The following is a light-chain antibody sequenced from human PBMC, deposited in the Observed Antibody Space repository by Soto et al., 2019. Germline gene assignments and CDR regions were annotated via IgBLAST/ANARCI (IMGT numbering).Light chain of an antibody. CDR1: SSNIGAGYD. J-gene: IGLJ2*01. V-gene: IGLV1-40*01. Sequence: QSALTQPPSVSGAPGQRVTISCTGSSSNIGAGYDVHWYQQLPGTAPKLLIYSNSNRPSGVPDRFSGSKSGTSASLAITGLLAEDEADYYCQSYDSSLSGYVVFGGGTKVTVL. CDR2: SNS. CDR3: QSYDSSLSGYVV.